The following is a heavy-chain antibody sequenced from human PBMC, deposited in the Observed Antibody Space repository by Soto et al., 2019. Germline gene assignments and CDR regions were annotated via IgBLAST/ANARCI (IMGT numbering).Heavy chain of an antibody. Sequence: SETLSLTCIVSGGSIGSYYWSWIRQPPGKGLEWIGYIYYSGSTNYNPSLKSRVTISVDTSKNQFSLKLSSATAADTAVYYCARGSWATDYDYYYYMDVWGKGTTVTVSS. J-gene: IGHJ6*03. V-gene: IGHV4-59*01. D-gene: IGHD5-12*01. CDR2: IYYSGST. CDR3: ARGSWATDYDYYYYMDV. CDR1: GGSIGSYY.